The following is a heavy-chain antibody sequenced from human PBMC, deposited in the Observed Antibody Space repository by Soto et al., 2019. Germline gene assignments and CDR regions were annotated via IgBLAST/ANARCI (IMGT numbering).Heavy chain of an antibody. V-gene: IGHV3-23*01. Sequence: EVQLLESGGGLVQPGGSLRLSCAASGFTFSNYAMSWVRQAPGKGLKWVSSISGSGDRTFSADSLKGRFAISRDNSRNMLFLQISSLRADDTAVYYCAKGRRDDVLTGFYLTYFDYWGQGTQVTAPS. CDR2: ISGSGDRT. CDR3: AKGRRDDVLTGFYLTYFDY. D-gene: IGHD3-9*01. J-gene: IGHJ4*02. CDR1: GFTFSNYA.